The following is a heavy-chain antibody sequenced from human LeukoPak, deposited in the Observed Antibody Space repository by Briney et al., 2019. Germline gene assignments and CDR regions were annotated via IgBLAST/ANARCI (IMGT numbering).Heavy chain of an antibody. Sequence: SETLSLTCAVSGGSILSTNWWSWVRQPPGKGLEWMGEVHLSGASNYNPSLKSRVSMSIDKSRNHLSLELTSVTAADTAIYYCARESGAFSPFGFWGQGTLVTVSS. J-gene: IGHJ4*02. CDR2: VHLSGAS. V-gene: IGHV4-4*02. CDR3: ARESGAFSPFGF. CDR1: GGSILSTNW. D-gene: IGHD1-26*01.